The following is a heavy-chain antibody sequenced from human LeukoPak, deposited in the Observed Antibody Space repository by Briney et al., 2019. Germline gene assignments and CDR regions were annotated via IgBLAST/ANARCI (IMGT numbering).Heavy chain of an antibody. J-gene: IGHJ4*02. CDR3: ARETTHDYGDYVPFDY. D-gene: IGHD4-17*01. Sequence: GASVKVSCKASGYTFTSYYMHWVRQAPGQGLEWMGIINPRGGSTSYAQKFQGRVTMTRDTSTSTVYMELSSLRSEDTAVYYCARETTHDYGDYVPFDYWGQGTLVTVSS. V-gene: IGHV1-46*01. CDR2: INPRGGST. CDR1: GYTFTSYY.